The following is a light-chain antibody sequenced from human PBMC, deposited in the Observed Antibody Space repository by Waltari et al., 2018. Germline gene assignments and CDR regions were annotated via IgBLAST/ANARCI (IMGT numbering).Light chain of an antibody. Sequence: QSALTQPPSVSGSPGQSVTISCTGSNSDVGAYYRVSWYQQSPGTAPKVVIYEVSNRPSGVPYRFSGSKSGHTASLTISGLQAEDEADYYCAAYTPSSALVFGGGTKVTVL. V-gene: IGLV2-18*02. CDR1: NSDVGAYYR. J-gene: IGLJ2*01. CDR2: EVS. CDR3: AAYTPSSALV.